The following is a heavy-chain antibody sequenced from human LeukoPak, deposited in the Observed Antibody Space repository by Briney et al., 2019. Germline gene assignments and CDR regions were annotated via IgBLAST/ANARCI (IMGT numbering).Heavy chain of an antibody. CDR3: ARLGYRSSTSCRRTDFDY. D-gene: IGHD2-2*01. J-gene: IGHJ4*02. CDR2: INHSGST. V-gene: IGHV4-34*01. CDR1: GGSFSGYY. Sequence: SETLSLTCAVYGGSFSGYYWSWIRQPPGKGLEWIGEINHSGSTNYNPSLKSRVTISVDTSKNQFSLKLSSVTAADTAVYYCARLGYRSSTSCRRTDFDYWGQGTLVTVSS.